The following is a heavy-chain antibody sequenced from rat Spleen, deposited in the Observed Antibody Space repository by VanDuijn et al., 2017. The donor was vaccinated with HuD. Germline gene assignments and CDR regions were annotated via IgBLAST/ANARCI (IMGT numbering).Heavy chain of an antibody. J-gene: IGHJ2*01. Sequence: VQLKESGPGLVQPSQTLSLTCTVSGFSLTFNSLHWIRVRQPPGKGLEWIGAIWSGGDTDYNSALKSRLSINRDTSKSQVLLKMNSLQTEDTAMYFCARSAKYYYDGSYYYVHFDYWGQGVMVTVSS. D-gene: IGHD1-12*02. CDR2: IWSGGDT. CDR1: GFSLTFNS. V-gene: IGHV2-15*01. CDR3: ARSAKYYYDGSYYYVHFDY.